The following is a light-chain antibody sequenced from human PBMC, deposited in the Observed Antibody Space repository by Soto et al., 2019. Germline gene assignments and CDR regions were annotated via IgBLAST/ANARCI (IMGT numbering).Light chain of an antibody. J-gene: IGKJ1*01. V-gene: IGKV3-15*01. CDR3: QQYNNWRT. CDR1: QSVSSN. CDR2: GAS. Sequence: EIVMTQSPATLSVSPGERATLSCRASQSVSSNLAWYQQKPGQAPRILIYGASTRATGIPARFSGSGSGTEFTLTISSLQSEEFAVYYCQQYNNWRTFGQGTKVEIK.